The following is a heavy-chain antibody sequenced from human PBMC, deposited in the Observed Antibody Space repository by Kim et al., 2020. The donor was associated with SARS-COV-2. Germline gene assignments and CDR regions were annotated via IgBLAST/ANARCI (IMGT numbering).Heavy chain of an antibody. Sequence: GGSLRLSCAASGFTFGDYAMHWVRQAPGKGLEWVSGISWNSGSIGYADSVKGRFTISRDNAKNSLYLQMNSLRAEDTALYYCAKNKDPPEEGDQPGYYGMDVWGQGTTVTVSS. CDR1: GFTFGDYA. CDR2: ISWNSGSI. V-gene: IGHV3-9*01. D-gene: IGHD2-2*01. J-gene: IGHJ6*02. CDR3: AKNKDPPEEGDQPGYYGMDV.